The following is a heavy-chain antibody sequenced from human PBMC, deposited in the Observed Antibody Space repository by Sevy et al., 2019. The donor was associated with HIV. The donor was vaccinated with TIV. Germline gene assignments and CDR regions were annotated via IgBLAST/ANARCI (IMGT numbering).Heavy chain of an antibody. CDR2: IRYDGSNK. D-gene: IGHD6-13*01. Sequence: GGSLRLSCAASGFTFSSYGMHWVRQAPGKGLEWVAFIRYDGSNKYYADSVKDRFTISRDNSKNTLYLQMNSLRAEDTAVYYCAKDPSGSSSWYTYYYYGMDVWGQGTTVTVSS. V-gene: IGHV3-30*02. CDR3: AKDPSGSSSWYTYYYYGMDV. J-gene: IGHJ6*02. CDR1: GFTFSSYG.